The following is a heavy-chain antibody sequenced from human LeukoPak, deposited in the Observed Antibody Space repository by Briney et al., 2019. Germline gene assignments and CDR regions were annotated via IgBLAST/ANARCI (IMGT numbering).Heavy chain of an antibody. V-gene: IGHV3-23*01. CDR1: GFTFSSYG. CDR3: AKDGTHTNSYYDY. D-gene: IGHD2-2*01. CDR2: ITGSGGST. Sequence: GGSLRLSCAASGFTFSSYGMSWVRQAPGKGLDWVSGITGSGGSTYYADSVKGRFTISRDNSKNTLYLQMNNLRAEDTAVYYCAKDGTHTNSYYDYWGQGTLVTVSS. J-gene: IGHJ4*02.